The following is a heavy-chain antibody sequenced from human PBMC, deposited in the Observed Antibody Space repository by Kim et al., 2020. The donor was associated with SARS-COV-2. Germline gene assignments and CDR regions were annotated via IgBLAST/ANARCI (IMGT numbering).Heavy chain of an antibody. CDR2: ISSSSSYI. J-gene: IGHJ3*02. Sequence: GGSLRLSCAASGFTFSSYSMNWVRQAPGKGLEWVSSISSSSSYIYYADSVKGRFTISRDNAKNSLYLQMNSLRAEDTAVYYCARDRTENEPLNAFDIWGQGAIGTLSS. D-gene: IGHD2-21*02. CDR1: GFTFSSYS. CDR3: ARDRTENEPLNAFDI. V-gene: IGHV3-21*01.